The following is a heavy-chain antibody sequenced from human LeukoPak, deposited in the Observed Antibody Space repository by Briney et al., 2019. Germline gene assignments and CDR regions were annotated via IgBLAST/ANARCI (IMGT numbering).Heavy chain of an antibody. CDR1: GFSLSTTGVG. CDR2: IYWDGDD. D-gene: IGHD4-17*01. J-gene: IGHJ4*02. V-gene: IGHV2-5*02. Sequence: SGPTLVNPTQTLTLTCTVSGFSLSTTGVGVGWIRQPPGKALEWLALIYWDGDDHYSPSLKSRLTITHDTSKNQVDLTMTNMDPVDTARYYCAYAVTSDYYTLDYWGQGTLVTVSS. CDR3: AYAVTSDYYTLDY.